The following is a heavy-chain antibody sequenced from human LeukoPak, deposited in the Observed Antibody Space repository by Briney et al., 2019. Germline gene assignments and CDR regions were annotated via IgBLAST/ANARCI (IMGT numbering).Heavy chain of an antibody. J-gene: IGHJ4*02. CDR3: AKASWVSTADAVW. V-gene: IGHV3-23*01. D-gene: IGHD3-16*01. CDR2: LRGNGDA. CDR1: GFTFSSYA. Sequence: GGSLRLSCVASGFTFSSYAMSWVRETPARGLEWVSSLRGNGDAFYADPVKGRFTLSRDETRNTVYLQLNKLRVEDTAIYYCAKASWVSTADAVWWGQGTVVTVSS.